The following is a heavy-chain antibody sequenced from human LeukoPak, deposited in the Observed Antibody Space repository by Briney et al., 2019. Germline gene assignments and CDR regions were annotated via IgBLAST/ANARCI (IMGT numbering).Heavy chain of an antibody. D-gene: IGHD3-3*01. CDR3: ARARRFLEWLLLDY. Sequence: PSETLSLTCTVSGYSISSGYYWGWIRQPPGKGLEWIGSGSTYYNPSLKSRVTMSVDTSKNQFSLKLSSVTAADTAVYYCARARRFLEWLLLDYWGQGTLVTVSS. CDR2: SGST. V-gene: IGHV4-38-2*02. J-gene: IGHJ4*02. CDR1: GYSISSGYY.